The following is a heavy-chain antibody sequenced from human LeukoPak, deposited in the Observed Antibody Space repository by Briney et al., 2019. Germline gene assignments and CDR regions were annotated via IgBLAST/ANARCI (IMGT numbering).Heavy chain of an antibody. CDR1: GFTFSNYG. Sequence: GGSLRLSCAASGFTFSNYGMHWVRQAPGKGLEWVALIWYDGSNKYYADSVKGRFTISRDNSKNTLYLQMNSQRAEDTAVYYCAREELDILTGHLDYWGQGTLVTVSS. V-gene: IGHV3-33*01. CDR2: IWYDGSNK. J-gene: IGHJ4*02. CDR3: AREELDILTGHLDY. D-gene: IGHD3-9*01.